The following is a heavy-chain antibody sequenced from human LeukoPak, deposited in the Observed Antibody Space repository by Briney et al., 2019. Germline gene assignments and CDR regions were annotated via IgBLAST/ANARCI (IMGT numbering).Heavy chain of an antibody. D-gene: IGHD3-22*01. CDR2: FDPEDGET. CDR3: ATGGGRYYYDSSGLALVGY. V-gene: IGHV1-24*01. Sequence: GASVKVSCQVSGYTLTELSMHWVRQAPGKGLEWMGGFDPEDGETIYAQKFQGRVTMTEDTSTDTAYMELSSLRSEDTAVYYCATGGGRYYYDSSGLALVGYWGQGTLVTVSS. CDR1: GYTLTELS. J-gene: IGHJ4*02.